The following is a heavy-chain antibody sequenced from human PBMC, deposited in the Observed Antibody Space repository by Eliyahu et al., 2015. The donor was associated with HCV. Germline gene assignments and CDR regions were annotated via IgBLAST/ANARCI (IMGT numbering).Heavy chain of an antibody. CDR2: IIPFFKTT. Sequence: EVKKPGSSVKVSCKASGGTFTTYTITWVRQVPGQRLEWMGGIIPFFKTTNYAQKFQGRVTITADTLTNTAYLELISLRSEDTAVYYCALEGGGSGPRWFDPWGQGTLVTVSS. J-gene: IGHJ5*02. D-gene: IGHD6-19*01. V-gene: IGHV1-69*06. CDR3: ALEGGGSGPRWFDP. CDR1: GGTFTTYT.